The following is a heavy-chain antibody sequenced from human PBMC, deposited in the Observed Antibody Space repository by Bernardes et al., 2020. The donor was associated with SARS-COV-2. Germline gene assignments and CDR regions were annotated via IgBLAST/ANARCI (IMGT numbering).Heavy chain of an antibody. Sequence: GGFLRPPRLAPGFTFCRHGMSWVRPAPGEGVEGVSGICSSGGSTYYADSVKGRFTISRDNSKNTLYLQMNSLRAEDKALYYCAKDRVMAAATRFDYWGQGTLVTVSS. CDR1: GFTFCRHG. CDR3: AKDRVMAAATRFDY. J-gene: IGHJ4*02. D-gene: IGHD6-13*01. V-gene: IGHV3-23*01. CDR2: ICSSGGST.